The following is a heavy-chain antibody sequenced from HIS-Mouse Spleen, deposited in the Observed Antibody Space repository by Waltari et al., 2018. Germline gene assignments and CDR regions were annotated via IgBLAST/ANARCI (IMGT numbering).Heavy chain of an antibody. V-gene: IGHV4-39*07. Sequence: QLQLQESGPGLVKPSETLSLTCTVSGGSISSSSYYWGWIRQPPGKGLECIGGIYYSGRPNYNPSLKSRLTISVDTSKNQFSLKRSSVTAADTAVYYCAREIPYSSSWYDWYFDLWGRGTLVTVSS. J-gene: IGHJ2*01. D-gene: IGHD6-13*01. CDR2: IYYSGRP. CDR3: AREIPYSSSWYDWYFDL. CDR1: GGSISSSSYY.